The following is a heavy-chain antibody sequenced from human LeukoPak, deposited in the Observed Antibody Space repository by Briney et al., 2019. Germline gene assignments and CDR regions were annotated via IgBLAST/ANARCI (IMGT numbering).Heavy chain of an antibody. CDR1: GGSFSGYY. J-gene: IGHJ6*04. V-gene: IGHV4-34*01. D-gene: IGHD2-2*01. CDR3: ARVRVSGYCSSTSCYVNYYYGMDV. CDR2: INHSGST. Sequence: SETLSLTCAAYGGSFSGYYWSWLRQPPGKGLEWIGEINHSGSTNYNPSLKSRVTISVDTSKNQFSLKLSSVTAADTAVYYCARVRVSGYCSSTSCYVNYYYGMDVWGKGTTVTVSS.